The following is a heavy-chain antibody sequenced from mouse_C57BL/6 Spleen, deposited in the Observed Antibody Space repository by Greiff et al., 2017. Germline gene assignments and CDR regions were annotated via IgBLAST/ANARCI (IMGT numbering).Heavy chain of an antibody. J-gene: IGHJ4*01. V-gene: IGHV1-61*01. Sequence: QVQLQQSGAELVRPGSSVKLSCKASGYTFTSYWMDWVKQRPGQGLEWIGNIYPSDSETHYNQKFKDKATLTVDKSSSTAYMQLSSLTSEDSAVYYCARGEGGYYAMDYWGQGTSVTVSS. CDR2: IYPSDSET. CDR3: ARGEGGYYAMDY. D-gene: IGHD1-1*02. CDR1: GYTFTSYW.